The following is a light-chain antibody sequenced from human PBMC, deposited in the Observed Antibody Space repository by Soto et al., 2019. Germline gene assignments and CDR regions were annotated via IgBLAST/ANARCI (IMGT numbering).Light chain of an antibody. Sequence: ALTQPASVSGSPGQSITISCTGTSSDVGGYNYVSWYQQHPGKAPKLMIYDVNTRPSGVSNRFSGSKSANTASLTISGLQAEDEADYYCSSYTSSTTYVFGTGTKLTVL. CDR1: SSDVGGYNY. CDR3: SSYTSSTTYV. J-gene: IGLJ1*01. V-gene: IGLV2-14*01. CDR2: DVN.